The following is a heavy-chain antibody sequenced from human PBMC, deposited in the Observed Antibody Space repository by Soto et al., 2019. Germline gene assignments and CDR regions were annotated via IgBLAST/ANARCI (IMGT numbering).Heavy chain of an antibody. Sequence: GASVKVSCKASGFSFTTYYMHWVRQAPGQGLEWMGIINPIRGIANYAQKFQGRVTITADKSTSTVYMELSSLRSEDTAVYYCANGATGNAFDIWGQGTMVTVSS. D-gene: IGHD1-26*01. J-gene: IGHJ3*02. V-gene: IGHV1-46*01. CDR1: GFSFTTYY. CDR2: INPIRGIA. CDR3: ANGATGNAFDI.